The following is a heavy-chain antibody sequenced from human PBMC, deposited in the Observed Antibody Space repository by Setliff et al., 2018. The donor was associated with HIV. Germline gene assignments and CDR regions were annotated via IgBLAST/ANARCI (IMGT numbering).Heavy chain of an antibody. Sequence: SETLSLTCTVSGGSISSYYWSWIRQPPGKGLEWIGYIYYSGSTNYNPSLRRRVTISVDTSKNLFSLKLSSVTAADTAVYYCARTQQTYYYDSSGYYFDYWGQGTLVTVSS. J-gene: IGHJ4*02. CDR2: IYYSGST. D-gene: IGHD3-22*01. CDR1: GGSISSYY. CDR3: ARTQQTYYYDSSGYYFDY. V-gene: IGHV4-59*08.